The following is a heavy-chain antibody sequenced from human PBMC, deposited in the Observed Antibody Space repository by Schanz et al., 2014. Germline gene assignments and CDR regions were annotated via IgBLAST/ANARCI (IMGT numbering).Heavy chain of an antibody. CDR3: ARDSRPNYDFLTAYYSIDY. V-gene: IGHV3-13*01. D-gene: IGHD3-9*01. J-gene: IGHJ4*02. Sequence: VQLVESGGGLVKPGGSLRLSCAASGFTLSNSDMHWVRQGTGKGLEWVSTIGYLGDTYYPDSVKGRFTVSRDSGQNSLYLQMNSLRAGDTAVYYCARDSRPNYDFLTAYYSIDYWGQGTLXTVSS. CDR2: IGYLGDT. CDR1: GFTLSNSD.